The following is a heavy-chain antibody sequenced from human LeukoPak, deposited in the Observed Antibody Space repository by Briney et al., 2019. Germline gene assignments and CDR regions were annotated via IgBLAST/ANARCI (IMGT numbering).Heavy chain of an antibody. CDR1: GFTFRDYA. V-gene: IGHV3-11*01. CDR2: IKKRSAAT. CDR3: ARIWSAHDWFDP. D-gene: IGHD1-1*01. Sequence: GGSLRLSCAASGFTFRDYAMTWIRQAPGKGLEWISYIKKRSAATYYADSVTGRFVISRDDAKNSLNLHLTNLRVEDTATYFCARIWSAHDWFDPWGQGT. J-gene: IGHJ5*02.